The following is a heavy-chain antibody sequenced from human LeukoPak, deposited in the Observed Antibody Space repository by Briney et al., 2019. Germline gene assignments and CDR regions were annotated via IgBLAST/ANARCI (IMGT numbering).Heavy chain of an antibody. J-gene: IGHJ4*02. D-gene: IGHD5/OR15-5a*01. Sequence: KPGGSLRLSRAASGFTFSNYSMHWVRQAPGKGLEWVSSISSSSTYIYYADSVKGRFTISRDNAKKSLYLQMNSLRAEDTAVYYCAREPDIVSTIFDYWGRGTLVTVSS. CDR1: GFTFSNYS. V-gene: IGHV3-21*01. CDR2: ISSSSTYI. CDR3: AREPDIVSTIFDY.